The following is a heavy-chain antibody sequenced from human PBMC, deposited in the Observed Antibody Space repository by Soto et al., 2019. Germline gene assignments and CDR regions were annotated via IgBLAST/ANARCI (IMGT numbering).Heavy chain of an antibody. Sequence: SETLSLTCAVYGGSFSGYYWSWIRQPPGKGLEWIGQINHSESTNYNPSLKSRVTISVDTSKNQFSLKLSYVTAADTAVYYWARSLGSSRAGWFDPWGQGTLVTVSS. V-gene: IGHV4-34*01. CDR2: INHSEST. D-gene: IGHD6-13*01. J-gene: IGHJ5*02. CDR1: GGSFSGYY. CDR3: ARSLGSSRAGWFDP.